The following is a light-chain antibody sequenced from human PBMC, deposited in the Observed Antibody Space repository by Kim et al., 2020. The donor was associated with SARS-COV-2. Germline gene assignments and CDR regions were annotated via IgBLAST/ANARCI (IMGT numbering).Light chain of an antibody. CDR2: GAS. J-gene: IGKJ2*01. Sequence: EIVLTQSPGTLSLSPGERATLSYRASQSVSSSYLAWYQQKPGQAPRLLIYGASSRATGIPDRFSGSGSGTDFTLTISRLEPEDFAVYYCQQYGSSPRYTFGQGTKLEI. CDR3: QQYGSSPRYT. V-gene: IGKV3-20*01. CDR1: QSVSSSY.